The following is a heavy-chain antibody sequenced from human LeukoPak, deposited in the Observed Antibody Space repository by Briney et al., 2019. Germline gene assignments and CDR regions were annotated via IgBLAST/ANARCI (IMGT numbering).Heavy chain of an antibody. CDR1: GASIRGSGWH. D-gene: IGHD2-21*02. CDR2: IYHSGGT. J-gene: IGHJ5*02. Sequence: SQTLSLTCTVSGASIRGSGWHWSWLRQPPGKGLEWIGCIYHSGGTYSSPPLRSRVSISVDRYKNQFFLNLWSATDADTAVYYCARGPIGGVVLGTALGYFDPWGQGTLVTVSS. CDR3: ARGPIGGVVLGTALGYFDP. V-gene: IGHV4-30-2*01.